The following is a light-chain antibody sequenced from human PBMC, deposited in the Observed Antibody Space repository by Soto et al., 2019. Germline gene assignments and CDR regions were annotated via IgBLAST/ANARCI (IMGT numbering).Light chain of an antibody. CDR2: GNS. CDR3: QSYDSRLSVV. J-gene: IGLJ2*01. Sequence: QSVLTQPPSVSGAPGQRVTISCTGSSSNIGAGYDVHWYQQLPETAPKVLIYGNSNRPSGVPDRFSGSKSGTSASLAITGLQAEDEADYYCQSYDSRLSVVFGGGTKLTVL. CDR1: SSNIGAGYD. V-gene: IGLV1-40*01.